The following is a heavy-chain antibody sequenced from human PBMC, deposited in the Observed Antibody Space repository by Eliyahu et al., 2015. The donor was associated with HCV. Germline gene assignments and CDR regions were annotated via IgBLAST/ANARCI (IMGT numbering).Heavy chain of an antibody. CDR1: GFTFSSYA. V-gene: IGHV3-23*01. CDR3: AKVDNFYASGTYGY. Sequence: EVQLLESGGGLVQPGGSLRLSCAASGFTFSSYAMSWVRQAPGKGLEWVSSISGSGSSTNYADSVKGRLTISRDNSKNTVYLQMNNLRAEDTAIYYCAKVDNFYASGTYGYWGQGILVTVSS. J-gene: IGHJ4*02. CDR2: ISGSGSST. D-gene: IGHD3-10*01.